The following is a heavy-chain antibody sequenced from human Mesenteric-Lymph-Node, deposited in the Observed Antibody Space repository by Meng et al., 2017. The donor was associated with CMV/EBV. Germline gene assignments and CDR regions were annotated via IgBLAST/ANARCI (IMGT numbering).Heavy chain of an antibody. D-gene: IGHD3-22*01. CDR1: SISSSNW. V-gene: IGHV4-4*02. Sequence: SISSSNWWSWVRQPPEKGLEWIGEIYHSGSTNYNPSLKSRVTISVDKSKNQFSLKLSSVTAADTAVYYCASLLNYYDSSGYYWRFDYWGQGTLVTVSS. J-gene: IGHJ4*02. CDR3: ASLLNYYDSSGYYWRFDY. CDR2: IYHSGST.